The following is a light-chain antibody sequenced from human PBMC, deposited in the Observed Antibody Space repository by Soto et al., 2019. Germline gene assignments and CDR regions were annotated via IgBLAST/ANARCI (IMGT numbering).Light chain of an antibody. Sequence: EIVLTQSPATLSVSPGERATLSCRASQSVSTNVAWYQQKLGQAPRLLIYGASTRATGIPGRFSGSGSGTEFTLTISSLQSEDFAIYYCQQYNNWPRAFGQGTKVDI. CDR3: QQYNNWPRA. V-gene: IGKV3-15*01. J-gene: IGKJ1*01. CDR1: QSVSTN. CDR2: GAS.